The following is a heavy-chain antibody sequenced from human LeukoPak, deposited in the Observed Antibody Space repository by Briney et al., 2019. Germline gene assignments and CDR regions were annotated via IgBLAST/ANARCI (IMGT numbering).Heavy chain of an antibody. J-gene: IGHJ4*02. CDR2: ISYDGSNK. Sequence: PGGSLRLSCTASGFTFSSYAMHWVRQAPGKGLEWVAVISYDGSNKYYADSVKGRFTISRDNSKNTLYLQMNSLRAEDTAVYHCARDRWLVPDYWGQGTLVTVSS. D-gene: IGHD6-19*01. CDR3: ARDRWLVPDY. V-gene: IGHV3-30*04. CDR1: GFTFSSYA.